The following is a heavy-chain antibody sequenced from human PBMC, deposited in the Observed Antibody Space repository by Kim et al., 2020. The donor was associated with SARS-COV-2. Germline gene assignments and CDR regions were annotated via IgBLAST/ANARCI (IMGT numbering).Heavy chain of an antibody. V-gene: IGHV1-69*13. CDR1: GGTFSSYA. CDR2: IIPIFGTA. J-gene: IGHJ6*02. Sequence: SVKVSCKASGGTFSSYAISWVRQAPGQGLEWMGGIIPIFGTANYAQKFQGRVTITADESTSTAYMELSSLRSEDTAVYYCARAEAGCGGDCNHSYYYGMDVWGQGTTVTVSS. CDR3: ARAEAGCGGDCNHSYYYGMDV. D-gene: IGHD2-21*02.